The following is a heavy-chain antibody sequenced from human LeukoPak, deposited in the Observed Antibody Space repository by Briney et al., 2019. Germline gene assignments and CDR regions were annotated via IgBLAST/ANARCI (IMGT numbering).Heavy chain of an antibody. Sequence: GGSLRLSCAASGLKFSASAIHWVRQASGKGLEWVGHIRSATNNYATAYAASVEGRFTISRDDSENTAYLQMSSLRVEDTAIYYCAKEGTYYDSSGYYTHWGQGTLVAVSS. J-gene: IGHJ4*02. CDR3: AKEGTYYDSSGYYTH. V-gene: IGHV3-73*01. D-gene: IGHD3-22*01. CDR1: GLKFSASA. CDR2: IRSATNNYAT.